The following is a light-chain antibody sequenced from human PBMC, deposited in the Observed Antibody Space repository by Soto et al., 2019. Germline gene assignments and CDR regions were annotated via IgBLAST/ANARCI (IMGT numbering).Light chain of an antibody. CDR2: DDS. CDR3: SSYTSNSHYV. V-gene: IGLV2-14*03. J-gene: IGLJ1*01. Sequence: QSALTQPASVSGSPGQSITISCTGTSSDVGGYNHVSWYHHHPGKANKLLIYDDSHRPSGVSNRFSGSKSGNTASLTISGLQAEDEADYYCSSYTSNSHYVFGTGTKVTVL. CDR1: SSDVGGYNH.